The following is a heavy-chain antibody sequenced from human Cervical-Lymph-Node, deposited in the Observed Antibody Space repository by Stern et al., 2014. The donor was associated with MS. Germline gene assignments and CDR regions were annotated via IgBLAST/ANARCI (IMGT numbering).Heavy chain of an antibody. CDR1: GFTFSSYG. J-gene: IGHJ4*02. CDR2: ISYDGSNK. Sequence: VQLEESGGGVVQPGRSLRLSCAASGFTFSSYGMHWVRQAPGKGLEWVAVISYDGSNKYYADSVKGRFTISRDNSKNTLYLQMNSLRAEDTAVYYCAKDVLRYFDWLLNPVDYWGQGTLVTVSS. CDR3: AKDVLRYFDWLLNPVDY. V-gene: IGHV3-30*18. D-gene: IGHD3-9*01.